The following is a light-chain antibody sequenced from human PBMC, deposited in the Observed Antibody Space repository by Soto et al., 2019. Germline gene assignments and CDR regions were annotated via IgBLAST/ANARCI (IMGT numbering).Light chain of an antibody. CDR1: NSDVGGYNY. CDR2: DVS. V-gene: IGLV2-14*01. CDR3: TSYTTSNTEV. Sequence: QSALTQSASVSGSPGQSITISCTGSNSDVGGYNYVSWYQQHPGKAPKLMIYDVSNRPSGVSNRFSGSKSGNTASLTISGLQADDEADYYCTSYTTSNTEVFGGGTKLTV. J-gene: IGLJ2*01.